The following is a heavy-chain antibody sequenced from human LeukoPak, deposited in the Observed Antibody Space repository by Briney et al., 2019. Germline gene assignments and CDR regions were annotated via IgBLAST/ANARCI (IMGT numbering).Heavy chain of an antibody. Sequence: PGGSLRLSCAASGFTFSSYAMNWVRQAPGKGLEWVSYISSSGSTIYYADSVKGRFTISRDNAKNSLYLQMNSLRAEDTAVYYCARVKGATTPFPDYWGQGTLVTVSS. CDR2: ISSSGSTI. CDR1: GFTFSSYA. V-gene: IGHV3-48*03. D-gene: IGHD5-12*01. J-gene: IGHJ4*02. CDR3: ARVKGATTPFPDY.